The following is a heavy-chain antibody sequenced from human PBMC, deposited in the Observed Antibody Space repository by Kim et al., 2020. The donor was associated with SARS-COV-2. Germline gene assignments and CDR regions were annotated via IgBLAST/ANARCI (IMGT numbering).Heavy chain of an antibody. CDR3: AKAQLGDY. CDR2: ISYDGSNK. D-gene: IGHD2-2*01. CDR1: GFTFSSYG. J-gene: IGHJ4*02. V-gene: IGHV3-30*18. Sequence: GGSLRLSCAASGFTFSSYGMHWVRQAPGKGLEWVAVISYDGSNKYYADSVKGRFTISRDNSKNTLYLQMNSLRAEDTAVDYCAKAQLGDYWGQGTLVTVSS.